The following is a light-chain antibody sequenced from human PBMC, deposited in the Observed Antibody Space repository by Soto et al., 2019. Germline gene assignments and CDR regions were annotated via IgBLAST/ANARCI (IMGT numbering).Light chain of an antibody. CDR1: QSISTF. CDR3: QQSFTAPWT. Sequence: DIQMTQSPSSLSASVGDRVTVTCRASQSISTFLNWYQQEPGKAPNLLIYTTSTLHGGVPSRFSGSGSGTDFPLTISSLQPEDFATYYCQQSFTAPWTFGQGTRVEIK. CDR2: TTS. V-gene: IGKV1-39*01. J-gene: IGKJ1*01.